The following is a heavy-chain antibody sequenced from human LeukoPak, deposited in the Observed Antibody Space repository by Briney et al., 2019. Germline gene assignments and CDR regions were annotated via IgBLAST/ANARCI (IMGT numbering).Heavy chain of an antibody. CDR1: GFTVSSNY. J-gene: IGHJ4*02. CDR2: IYGGGNT. Sequence: GGSLRLSCAASGFTVSSNYMNWVRQTPGKGLEWVSLIYGGGNTYYADSVKGRFTISRDNSKNTLYLQMNSLRAEDTAVYYCARDLASSSGWEFDYWGQGTLVTVSS. D-gene: IGHD6-19*01. CDR3: ARDLASSSGWEFDY. V-gene: IGHV3-53*01.